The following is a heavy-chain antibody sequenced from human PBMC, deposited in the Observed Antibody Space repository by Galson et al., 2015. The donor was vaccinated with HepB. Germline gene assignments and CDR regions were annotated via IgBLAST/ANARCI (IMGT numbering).Heavy chain of an antibody. CDR2: IYSGGST. V-gene: IGHV3-66*01. J-gene: IGHJ4*02. Sequence: SLRLSCAASGFTVSSNYMSWVRQAPGKGLEWVSVIYSGGSTYYADSVKGRFTISRDNSKNTLYLQMNSLRAEDTAVYYCARGGVYYDSSGYYPDYWGQGTLVTVSS. D-gene: IGHD3-22*01. CDR1: GFTVSSNY. CDR3: ARGGVYYDSSGYYPDY.